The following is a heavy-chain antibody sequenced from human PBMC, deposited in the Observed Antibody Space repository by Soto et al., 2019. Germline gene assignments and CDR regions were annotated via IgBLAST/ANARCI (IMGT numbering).Heavy chain of an antibody. CDR2: MNPDSGNT. J-gene: IGHJ4*02. CDR3: ARVHMGAHYFDS. D-gene: IGHD3-16*01. CDR1: GYTFTSYD. Sequence: VASVKVSCKASGYTFTSYDINWVRQATGQGLEWMGWMNPDSGNTGYAQRFQGRVSMTRNTSITTAYMELSTLRSDDTAVYYCARVHMGAHYFDSWGQGSLVTV. V-gene: IGHV1-8*01.